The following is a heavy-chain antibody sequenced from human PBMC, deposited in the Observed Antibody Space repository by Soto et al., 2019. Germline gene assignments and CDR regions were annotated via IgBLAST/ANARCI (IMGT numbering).Heavy chain of an antibody. D-gene: IGHD6-19*01. CDR1: GFVFGSCG. CDR2: ISYDGFNK. V-gene: IGHV3-30*18. J-gene: IGHJ4*02. Sequence: QVKLVESGGGVVQPGRSLRLSCAASGFVFGSCGMHWVRQAPGKGLEWVGVISYDGFNKYYVDSVKGRFTISRDNSKNTLYLQMNSLRAEDTAVYYCAKDLGSSGWYDYWGQGTLVTVSS. CDR3: AKDLGSSGWYDY.